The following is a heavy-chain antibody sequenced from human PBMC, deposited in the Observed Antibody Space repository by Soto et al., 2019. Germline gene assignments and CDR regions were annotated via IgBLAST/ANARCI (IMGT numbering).Heavy chain of an antibody. D-gene: IGHD6-19*01. V-gene: IGHV1-2*04. Sequence: SVKVSCKASGYTFTGYYIHWVRQAPGQGLEWMGWINPNSGGTNYAQKFQGWVTMTRDTSISTAYMELSRLRSDDTAVYYCARNSGWYFGPRLGGMDVWGQGTTVTVSS. J-gene: IGHJ6*02. CDR1: GYTFTGYY. CDR3: ARNSGWYFGPRLGGMDV. CDR2: INPNSGGT.